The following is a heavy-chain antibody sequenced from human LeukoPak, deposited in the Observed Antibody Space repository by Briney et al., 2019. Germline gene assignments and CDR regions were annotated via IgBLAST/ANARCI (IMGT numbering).Heavy chain of an antibody. J-gene: IGHJ5*02. CDR1: GFTLSNYA. CDR3: ARDSSGPWFDP. Sequence: GGSLRLSCAASGFTLSNYAVSWVRQAPGKGLEWVSSISGSGDSTYYADSVKGRFTISRDNAKNSLFLQMNSLRAEDTAVYYCARDSSGPWFDPWGQGTLVTVSS. V-gene: IGHV3-23*01. CDR2: ISGSGDST. D-gene: IGHD6-6*01.